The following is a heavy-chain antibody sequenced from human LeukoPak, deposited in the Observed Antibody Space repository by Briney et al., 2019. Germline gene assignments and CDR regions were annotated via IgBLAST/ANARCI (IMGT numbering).Heavy chain of an antibody. Sequence: SETLSLTCAVYGGSFSGYYWSWIRQPPGKGLEWIGEIDHSGSTNYNPSLKSRVTISVDTSKNQFSLKLSSVTAADTAVYYCAKESADAFDIWGQGTMVTVSS. CDR1: GGSFSGYY. V-gene: IGHV4-34*01. J-gene: IGHJ3*02. CDR2: IDHSGST. CDR3: AKESADAFDI.